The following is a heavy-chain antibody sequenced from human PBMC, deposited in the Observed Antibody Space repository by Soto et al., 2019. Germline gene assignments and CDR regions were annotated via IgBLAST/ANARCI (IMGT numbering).Heavy chain of an antibody. CDR2: IYYSGST. CDR3: ARDAPYDFWSGYYPSYYYYGMDV. D-gene: IGHD3-3*01. Sequence: SETLSLTCTVSGGSISSYYWSWIRQPPGKGLEWIGYIYYSGSTNYNPSLKSRVTISVDTSKNQFSLKLSSVTAADTAVYYCARDAPYDFWSGYYPSYYYYGMDVWGQGTTVTVSS. V-gene: IGHV4-59*01. CDR1: GGSISSYY. J-gene: IGHJ6*02.